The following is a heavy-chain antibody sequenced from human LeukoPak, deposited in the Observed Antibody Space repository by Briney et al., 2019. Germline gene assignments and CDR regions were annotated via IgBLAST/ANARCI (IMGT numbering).Heavy chain of an antibody. CDR3: DQEGSASAFDI. CDR2: ISSSSRYM. Sequence: GGSLRLSCAASGFTFSSYSMNWVRLAPGKGLEWVSSISSSSRYMYYADSVKGRFTISRDNAKNSLYLQMSSLRAEDTAVYYCDQEGSASAFDIWGQGSMVTVSS. V-gene: IGHV3-21*03. J-gene: IGHJ3*02. CDR1: GFTFSSYS.